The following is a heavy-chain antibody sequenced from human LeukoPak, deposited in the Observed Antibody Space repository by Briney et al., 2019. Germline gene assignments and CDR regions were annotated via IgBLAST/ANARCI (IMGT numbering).Heavy chain of an antibody. CDR3: ARDRYFDWLEFDY. D-gene: IGHD3-9*01. Sequence: PSETLSLTCAVYGGSFSGYHWSWIRQPPGKGLEWIGEINHSGSTNYNPSLKSRVTISVDTSKNQFSLKLSSVTAADTAVYYCARDRYFDWLEFDYWGQGTLVTVSS. J-gene: IGHJ4*02. V-gene: IGHV4-34*01. CDR1: GGSFSGYH. CDR2: INHSGST.